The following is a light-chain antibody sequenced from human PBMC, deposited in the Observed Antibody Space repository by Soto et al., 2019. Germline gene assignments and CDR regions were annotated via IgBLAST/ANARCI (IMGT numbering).Light chain of an antibody. CDR2: LGS. J-gene: IGKJ4*01. Sequence: DIMLTQSPLSLPVTSGERASISCRSSQSLLHSNGYNYLDWYLQXPXQSPQLLXYLGSNRASGVPDRFSGSGSGTDFTLKISRVEAEDVGVYYGMQALQTLSLTFGGWTKVDIK. V-gene: IGKV2-28*01. CDR1: QSLLHSNGYNY. CDR3: MQALQTLSLT.